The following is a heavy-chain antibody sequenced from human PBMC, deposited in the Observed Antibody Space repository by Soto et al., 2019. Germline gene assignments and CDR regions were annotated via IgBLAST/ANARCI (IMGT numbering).Heavy chain of an antibody. V-gene: IGHV1-18*01. J-gene: IGHJ4*02. CDR3: ARGRYGDY. CDR2: ISAHNGNT. CDR1: GYAFTTYG. Sequence: QVHLVQSGAEVKKPGASVKVSCQGSGYAFTTYGITWVRQAPGQGLERMGWISAHNGNTNQAQKPQGRVTVTRDTSTSTAYMELRGLRYDDTAVYYCARGRYGDYWGQGALVTVSS. D-gene: IGHD1-1*01.